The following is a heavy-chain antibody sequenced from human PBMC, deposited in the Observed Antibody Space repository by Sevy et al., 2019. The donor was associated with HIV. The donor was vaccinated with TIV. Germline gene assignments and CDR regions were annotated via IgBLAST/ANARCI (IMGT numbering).Heavy chain of an antibody. D-gene: IGHD2-8*01. J-gene: IGHJ4*02. V-gene: IGHV3-23*01. CDR2: LAFGCGKI. Sequence: GGSLRLSCAASGFAFYDYSMSWIRQAPGKGLEWVATLAFGCGKINYADSVKGRFTISRDNSKNSFYLQMDNFRVEDTAVYYYAREGCTRPRDYWGQGTRVTVSS. CDR1: GFAFYDYS. CDR3: AREGCTRPRDY.